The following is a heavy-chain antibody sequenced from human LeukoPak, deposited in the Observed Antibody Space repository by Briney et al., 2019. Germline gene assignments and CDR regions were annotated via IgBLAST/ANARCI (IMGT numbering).Heavy chain of an antibody. V-gene: IGHV3-48*01. J-gene: IGHJ4*02. Sequence: GGSLRLSCAASGFTFSSYSMNWVRQAPGKGLEWVSYIRSSSSTIYYADSVKGRFTISRDNAKNSLYLHMNSLRAEDTAVYYCARDYGGSSPFDYWGQGTLVTVSS. CDR1: GFTFSSYS. CDR2: IRSSSSTI. CDR3: ARDYGGSSPFDY. D-gene: IGHD4-23*01.